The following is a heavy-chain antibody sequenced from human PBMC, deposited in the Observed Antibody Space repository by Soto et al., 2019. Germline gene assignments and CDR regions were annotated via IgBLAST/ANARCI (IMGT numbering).Heavy chain of an antibody. V-gene: IGHV1-46*03. CDR3: AILATLSPPNSSAY. CDR1: GYTFISYY. D-gene: IGHD1-1*01. J-gene: IGHJ4*02. CDR2: INPSGGNT. Sequence: GASVKVSCKASGYTFISYYMHWVRQAPGQGLEWMGVINPSGGNTVYAQKFLGRVTMTRDTSTSTVYMELSSLRFEDTAVYYCAILATLSPPNSSAYWGQGLLVTASS.